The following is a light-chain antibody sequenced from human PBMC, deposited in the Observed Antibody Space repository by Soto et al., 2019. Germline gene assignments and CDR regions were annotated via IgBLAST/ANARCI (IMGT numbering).Light chain of an antibody. CDR3: QQTNSFPLT. CDR2: AAS. V-gene: IGKV1D-12*01. CDR1: QGISSW. Sequence: DIQMTQSPSSVSASVGDRVTITCRASQGISSWLAWYQQKPGKAPELLMFAASSLQSGVPSRFSCSGSGTEFILTISRVQPEDSATYYYQQTNSFPLTFGGGTKLDIK. J-gene: IGKJ4*01.